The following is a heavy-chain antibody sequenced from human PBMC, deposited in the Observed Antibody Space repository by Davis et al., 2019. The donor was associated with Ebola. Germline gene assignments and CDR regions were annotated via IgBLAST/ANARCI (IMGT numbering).Heavy chain of an antibody. Sequence: GESLKISCESSEFTFSNYWIAWVRQMPGKGLEWMGIVYPGDSDTRYSPSFQGQVTISADKSINTAYLQWRSLKASDTAMYYCARRGDFWSGYYDYWGQGTLVSVSS. V-gene: IGHV5-51*01. J-gene: IGHJ4*02. D-gene: IGHD3-3*01. CDR3: ARRGDFWSGYYDY. CDR1: EFTFSNYW. CDR2: VYPGDSDT.